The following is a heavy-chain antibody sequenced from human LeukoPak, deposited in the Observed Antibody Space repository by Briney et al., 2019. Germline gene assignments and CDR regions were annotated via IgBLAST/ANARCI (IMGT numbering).Heavy chain of an antibody. D-gene: IGHD3-9*01. V-gene: IGHV1-2*02. CDR2: INPNSGGT. CDR1: GYTFTGYY. J-gene: IGHJ3*02. CDR3: ARSGDILTGYRDAFDI. Sequence: ASVKVSCKASGYTFTGYYLHWVRQAPGQGLEWMGWINPNSGGTNYAQKFEGRVTMTRDTSISTAYMEVTRLRFDDTAVYYCARSGDILTGYRDAFDIWGQGTMVTVSS.